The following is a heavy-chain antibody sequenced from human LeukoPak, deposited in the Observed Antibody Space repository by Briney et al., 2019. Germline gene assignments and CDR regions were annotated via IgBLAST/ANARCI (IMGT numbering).Heavy chain of an antibody. CDR2: IYYSGST. J-gene: IGHJ3*02. CDR3: AGAPPLLYSSSSLGAFDI. V-gene: IGHV4-59*01. D-gene: IGHD6-13*01. Sequence: SETVSLTCTVSGGSLSSYDLSWVRQPPGKGLEWMGEIYYSGSTNYNPSLRDRVTIYVETAKNQFSLKLNSVTAADTAVYYCAGAPPLLYSSSSLGAFDIWGQGTMVTVSS. CDR1: GGSLSSYD.